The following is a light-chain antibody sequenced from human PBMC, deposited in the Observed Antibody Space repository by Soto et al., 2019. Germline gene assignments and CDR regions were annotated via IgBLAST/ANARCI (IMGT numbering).Light chain of an antibody. Sequence: LALSPAAFALSWGEKARLCGVASQRVSGGFLAWYQQKPGLAPRLILYDTSFRATGIPDRFRGSGPGSGFTLPISSLDPADFAVYYCQQYGSSPSFSQGTKVDIK. V-gene: IGKV3D-20*01. CDR3: QQYGSSPS. J-gene: IGKJ1*01. CDR1: QRVSGGF. CDR2: DTS.